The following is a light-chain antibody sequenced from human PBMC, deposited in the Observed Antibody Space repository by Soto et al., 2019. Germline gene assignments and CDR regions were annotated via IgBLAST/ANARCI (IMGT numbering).Light chain of an antibody. Sequence: EIVLTQSPGTLSLSPGERATLSCRASQSVSSNYLAWYQQKPGQPPRLLISDASSRATGIPDRFSGSGSGTDXTLTXXGXXXXDXXXXXXXXXXXXPPSWTFGQGTKVEIK. J-gene: IGKJ1*01. CDR1: QSVSSNY. CDR3: XXXXXXPPSWT. V-gene: IGKV3-20*01. CDR2: DAS.